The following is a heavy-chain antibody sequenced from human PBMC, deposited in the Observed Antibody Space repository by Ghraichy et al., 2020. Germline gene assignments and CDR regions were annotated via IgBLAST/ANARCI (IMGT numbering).Heavy chain of an antibody. V-gene: IGHV3-21*01. CDR3: ARLIFSGIGYCTGGVCYAFDI. CDR2: ISSSSSYI. J-gene: IGHJ3*02. D-gene: IGHD2-8*02. CDR1: GFTFSSYS. Sequence: LSLTCAASGFTFSSYSMNWVRQAPGKGLEWVSSISSSSSYIYYADSVKGRFTISRDNAKNSLYLQMNSLRAEDTAVYYCARLIFSGIGYCTGGVCYAFDIWGQGTMVTVSS.